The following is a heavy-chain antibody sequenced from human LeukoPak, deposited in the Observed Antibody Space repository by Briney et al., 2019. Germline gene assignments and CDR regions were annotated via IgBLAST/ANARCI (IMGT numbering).Heavy chain of an antibody. J-gene: IGHJ4*02. CDR2: ISSSGIT. V-gene: IGHV4-4*09. CDR3: ARLEGHDILTGYYPDY. Sequence: SETLSLTCTVSGGSIISYYWSWIRQPPGKGLEWIGYISSSGITKFNPSLKSRVTMSVDTSKNQFSLKLSSVTAADTAVYYCARLEGHDILTGYYPDYWGQGTLVTVSS. CDR1: GGSIISYY. D-gene: IGHD3-9*01.